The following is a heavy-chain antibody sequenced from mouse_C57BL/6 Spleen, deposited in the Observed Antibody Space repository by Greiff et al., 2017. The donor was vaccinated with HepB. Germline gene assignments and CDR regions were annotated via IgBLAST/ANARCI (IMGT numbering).Heavy chain of an antibody. CDR1: GFNIKDDY. CDR3: TIRDYDGSSPCAY. J-gene: IGHJ3*01. D-gene: IGHD1-1*01. V-gene: IGHV14-4*01. Sequence: EVQLQQSGAELVRPGASVKLSCTASGFNIKDDYMHWVKQRPEQGLEWIGWIDPENGDTEYASKFQGKATITADTSSNTAYLQLSSLTSEDPAVYYCTIRDYDGSSPCAYWGQGTLVTVSA. CDR2: IDPENGDT.